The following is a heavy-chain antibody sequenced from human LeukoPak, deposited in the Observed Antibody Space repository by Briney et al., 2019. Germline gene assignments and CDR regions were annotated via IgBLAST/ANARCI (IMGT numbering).Heavy chain of an antibody. CDR2: INPHSGDT. D-gene: IGHD1-1*01. J-gene: IGHJ5*02. Sequence: GASVKVSCKASGYAFSGYYLHWVRQAPGQGLEWMGWINPHSGDTNYAQNFQGRVTMSRDTSISTAYMELSRLTSDDTAIYYCARQEGTTAKEVNWFDPWGQGALVSVSS. V-gene: IGHV1-2*02. CDR1: GYAFSGYY. CDR3: ARQEGTTAKEVNWFDP.